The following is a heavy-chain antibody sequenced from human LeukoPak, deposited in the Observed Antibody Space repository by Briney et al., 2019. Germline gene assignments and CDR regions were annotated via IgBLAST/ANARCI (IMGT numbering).Heavy chain of an antibody. CDR2: INPNSGGT. V-gene: IGHV1-2*02. Sequence: ASVKVSCKASGYTFTGYYMHWVRQAPGQGLEWMGWINPNSGGTNYAQKLQGRVTMTRDTSISTAYMELSRLRSDDTAVYYCARGPYDSSGYYYVPDFDYWGQGTLVTVSS. CDR1: GYTFTGYY. CDR3: ARGPYDSSGYYYVPDFDY. D-gene: IGHD3-22*01. J-gene: IGHJ4*02.